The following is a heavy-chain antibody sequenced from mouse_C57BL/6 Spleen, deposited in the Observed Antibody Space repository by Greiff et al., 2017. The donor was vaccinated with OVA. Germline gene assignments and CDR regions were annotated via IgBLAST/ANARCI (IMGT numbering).Heavy chain of an antibody. CDR1: GYTFTSYG. CDR3: ARETAQATRYFDY. J-gene: IGHJ2*01. D-gene: IGHD3-2*02. V-gene: IGHV1-81*01. Sequence: VQRVESGAELARPGASVKLSCKASGYTFTSYGISWVKQRTGQGLEWIGEIYPRSGNTYYNEKFKGKATLTADKSSSTAYMELRSLTSEDSAVYFCARETAQATRYFDYWGQGTTLTVSS. CDR2: IYPRSGNT.